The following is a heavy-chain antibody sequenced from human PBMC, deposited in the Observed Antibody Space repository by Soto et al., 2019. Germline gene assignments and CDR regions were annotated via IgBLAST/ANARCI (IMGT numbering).Heavy chain of an antibody. J-gene: IGHJ5*02. CDR3: ARHIKAAARRNLVGWFDP. CDR2: IYYSGST. CDR1: GGSISSSSYY. V-gene: IGHV4-39*01. Sequence: SETLSLTCTVSGGSISSSSYYWGWIRQPPGKGLEWIGSIYYSGSTYYNPSLKSRVTISVDTSKNQFSLKLSSVTAADTAVYYCARHIKAAARRNLVGWFDPWGQGTLVTVSS. D-gene: IGHD6-6*01.